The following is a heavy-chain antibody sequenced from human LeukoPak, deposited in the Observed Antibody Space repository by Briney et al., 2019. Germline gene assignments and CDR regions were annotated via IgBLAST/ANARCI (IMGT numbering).Heavy chain of an antibody. V-gene: IGHV4-59*01. CDR3: ARGTVQMGMGERFFDF. J-gene: IGHJ4*02. CDR2: IYYSGTT. D-gene: IGHD3-16*01. CDR1: GGSINTYY. Sequence: PSETLSLTCSVSGGSINTYYWTWIRLSPGKGLDWIGYIYYSGTTNYNPSPKSRVSMPVDTSRNQFSLRLSSVTAADTAIYYCARGTVQMGMGERFFDFWGQGTLVTVSS.